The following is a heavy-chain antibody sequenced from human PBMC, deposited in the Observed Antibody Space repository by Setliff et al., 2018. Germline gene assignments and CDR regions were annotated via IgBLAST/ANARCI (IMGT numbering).Heavy chain of an antibody. Sequence: ASVKVSCKASGYTFRQSIVSWVRQAPGQGLEWLGWIGVYSGNTYSAQRFQGRVSLTTDESTNTAYLELRGLRSDDTAVYYCSRLVRFCIRTSCQRLSGGEFWGQGTLVTSPQ. D-gene: IGHD2-2*01. CDR2: IGVYSGNT. CDR3: SRLVRFCIRTSCQRLSGGEF. CDR1: GYTFRQSI. J-gene: IGHJ4*02. V-gene: IGHV1-18*01.